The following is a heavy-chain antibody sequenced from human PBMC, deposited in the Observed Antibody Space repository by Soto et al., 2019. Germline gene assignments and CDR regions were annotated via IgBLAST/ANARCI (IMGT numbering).Heavy chain of an antibody. CDR1: GDSISSNGYY. CDR2: IYYSGST. V-gene: IGHV4-31*03. D-gene: IGHD2-15*01. CDR3: ASDHRWSNQFYGMDV. Sequence: QVQLQESGPGLVKPSQTLSLTCTVSGDSISSNGYYWSWIRQHPGKGLEWIGYIYYSGSTYYNPYLKSRVTISLDTSKKQFSLKLSSVTAADTAVYYCASDHRWSNQFYGMDVWGQGTTVTVSS. J-gene: IGHJ6*02.